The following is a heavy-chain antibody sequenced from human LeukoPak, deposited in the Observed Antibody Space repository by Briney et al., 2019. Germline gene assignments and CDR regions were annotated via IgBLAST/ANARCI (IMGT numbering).Heavy chain of an antibody. CDR2: ISYDGSNK. CDR3: ARGGGYCTGPSCYTFDY. V-gene: IGHV3-30-3*01. D-gene: IGHD2-2*02. CDR1: GFTFSSYA. J-gene: IGHJ4*02. Sequence: PGGSLRLSCAASGFTFSSYAMHWVRQAPGKGLEWVAVISYDGSNKYYADSVKGRFTISRDNSKNTLYLQMNSLRAEDTTVFYCARGGGYCTGPSCYTFDYWGQGTLVTVSS.